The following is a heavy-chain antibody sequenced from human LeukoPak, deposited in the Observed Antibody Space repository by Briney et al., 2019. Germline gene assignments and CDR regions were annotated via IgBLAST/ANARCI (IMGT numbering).Heavy chain of an antibody. J-gene: IGHJ5*02. CDR3: ARRQARFDP. V-gene: IGHV4-59*01. CDR1: GGSISSYY. Sequence: SETLSLTCTVSGGSISSYYWSWIWQPPGKGLEWIGYIYYSGSTNYNPSLKSRVTISVDTSKNQFSLKLSSVTAADTAVYYCARRQARFDPWGQGTLVTVSS. CDR2: IYYSGST.